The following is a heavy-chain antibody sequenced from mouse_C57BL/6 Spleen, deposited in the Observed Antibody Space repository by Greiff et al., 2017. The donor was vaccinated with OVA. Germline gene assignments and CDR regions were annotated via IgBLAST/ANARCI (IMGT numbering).Heavy chain of an antibody. CDR3: TRGDYGSSPDY. Sequence: QVHVKQSGAELVRPGASVTLSCKASGYTFTDYEMHWVKQTPVHGLEWIGAIDPETGGTAYNQKFKGKAILTADKSSSTAYMELRSLTSEDSAVYYCTRGDYGSSPDYWGQGTTLTVSS. J-gene: IGHJ2*01. CDR1: GYTFTDYE. V-gene: IGHV1-15*01. D-gene: IGHD1-1*01. CDR2: IDPETGGT.